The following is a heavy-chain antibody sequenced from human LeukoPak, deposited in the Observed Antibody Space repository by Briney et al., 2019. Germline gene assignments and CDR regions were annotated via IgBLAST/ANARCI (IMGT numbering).Heavy chain of an antibody. V-gene: IGHV3-21*04. D-gene: IGHD3-22*01. CDR3: AGGYYDSSGYLFDY. Sequence: PGGSLRLSCAASGFTFSSYSMNWVRQAPGKGLEWVSSISSSSTYIYYADSVKGRFTISRDNAKNSLYLQMNSLRAEDTAVYYCAGGYYDSSGYLFDYWGQGTLVTVSS. J-gene: IGHJ4*02. CDR1: GFTFSSYS. CDR2: ISSSSTYI.